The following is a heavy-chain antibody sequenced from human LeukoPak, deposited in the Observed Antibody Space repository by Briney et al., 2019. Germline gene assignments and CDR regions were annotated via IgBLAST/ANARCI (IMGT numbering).Heavy chain of an antibody. CDR3: ASKQQLVVGRYYYYYMDV. J-gene: IGHJ6*03. Sequence: SETLSLTCAVYGGSFSGYYWSWIRQPPGEGLEWIGEINHSGSTNYNPSLKSRVTISVDTSKNQFSLKLSSVTAADTAVYYCASKQQLVVGRYYYYYMDVWGKGTTVTVSS. V-gene: IGHV4-34*01. CDR2: INHSGST. CDR1: GGSFSGYY. D-gene: IGHD6-13*01.